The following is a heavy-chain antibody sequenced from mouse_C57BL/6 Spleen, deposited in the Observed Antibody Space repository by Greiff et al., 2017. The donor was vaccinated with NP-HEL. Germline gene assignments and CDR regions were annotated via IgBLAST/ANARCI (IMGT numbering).Heavy chain of an antibody. CDR3: ARDSSGMYYFDY. V-gene: IGHV1-9*01. CDR1: GYTFTGYW. CDR2: ILPGSGRT. D-gene: IGHD3-2*02. Sequence: VQGVESGAELMKPGASVKLSCKATGYTFTGYWIEWVKQRPGHGLEWIGEILPGSGRTNYNEKFKGKATFTADTSSNTAYMPLSSLTTEDSAIYYCARDSSGMYYFDYWGQGTTLTVSS. J-gene: IGHJ2*01.